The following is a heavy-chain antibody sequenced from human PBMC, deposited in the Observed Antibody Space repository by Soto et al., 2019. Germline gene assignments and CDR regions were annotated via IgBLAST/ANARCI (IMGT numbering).Heavy chain of an antibody. D-gene: IGHD6-19*01. V-gene: IGHV4-59*01. Sequence: QESGPGLVKPSETLSLTCTVSGGSISSYYWSWIRQPPGKGLEWIGYIYYSGSTNYNPSLRRRVTISVDTAKNHFALKLSSVTAADTAVYYCATQQWLVLNAFDIWGQGTMVTVSS. CDR2: IYYSGST. CDR3: ATQQWLVLNAFDI. CDR1: GGSISSYY. J-gene: IGHJ3*02.